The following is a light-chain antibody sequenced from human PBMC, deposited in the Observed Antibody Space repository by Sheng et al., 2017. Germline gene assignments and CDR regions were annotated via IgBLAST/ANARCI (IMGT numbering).Light chain of an antibody. Sequence: SYELTQPPSVSVAPGKTASIACGGDNIGGKSVHWYQQKPGQAPVLVVYDDSDRPSGIPERFSGSNSGNTATLTISGTQAMDEADYYCQAWDSSTVVFGGGTKLTVL. V-gene: IGLV3-21*01. CDR2: DDS. CDR1: NIGGKS. J-gene: IGLJ2*01. CDR3: QAWDSSTVV.